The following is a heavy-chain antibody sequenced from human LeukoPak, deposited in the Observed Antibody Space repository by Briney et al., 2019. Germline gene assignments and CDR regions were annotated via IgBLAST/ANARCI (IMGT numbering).Heavy chain of an antibody. Sequence: GGSLRLSCEASVFTVSSNYMSWVRQAPGKGLEWVSVIYSGGSTYYADSVKGRFTISRDNSKNTLYLQMNSLRAEDTAVYYCAKGGNDFWSGLDYWGQGTLVTVSS. CDR2: IYSGGST. V-gene: IGHV3-53*01. CDR1: VFTVSSNY. CDR3: AKGGNDFWSGLDY. J-gene: IGHJ4*02. D-gene: IGHD3-3*01.